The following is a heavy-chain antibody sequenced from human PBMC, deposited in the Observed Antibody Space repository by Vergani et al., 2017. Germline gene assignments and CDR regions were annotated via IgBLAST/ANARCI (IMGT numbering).Heavy chain of an antibody. Sequence: QVQLVESGGGVVQPGRSLRLFCAASAFTFSSYGMHWARQVPGKGLEWVAFIRHDGTNQYYADSVKGRFTISRDNSKNMLFLQMNNLRTEDTAIYYCAKQYFVSGNYLFDYWGQGTLVTVSS. D-gene: IGHD3-10*01. CDR1: AFTFSSYG. V-gene: IGHV3-30*02. CDR2: IRHDGTNQ. CDR3: AKQYFVSGNYLFDY. J-gene: IGHJ4*02.